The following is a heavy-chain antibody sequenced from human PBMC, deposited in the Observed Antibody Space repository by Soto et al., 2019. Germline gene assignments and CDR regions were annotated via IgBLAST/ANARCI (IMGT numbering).Heavy chain of an antibody. V-gene: IGHV5-51*01. CDR2: IYPGDSDT. CDR3: ARAMVRGTNDAFDI. J-gene: IGHJ3*02. Sequence: PGESLKISCKGSGYNFANYWIGWVRQMPGKGLEWMGIIYPGDSDTRYSPSFQGQVTISADKSISTAYLQWSSLKASDTAMYYCARAMVRGTNDAFDIWGQGTMVTVSS. D-gene: IGHD3-10*01. CDR1: GYNFANYW.